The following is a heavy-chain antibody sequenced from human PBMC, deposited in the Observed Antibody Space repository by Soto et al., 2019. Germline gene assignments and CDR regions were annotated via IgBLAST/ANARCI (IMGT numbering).Heavy chain of an antibody. J-gene: IGHJ6*02. D-gene: IGHD3-3*01. CDR2: IYYSGST. Sequence: PSETLSLTCTVSGGSISSYYWSWIRQPPGKGLEWIGYIYYSGSTNYNPSLKSRVTISVDTSKNQFSLKLSSVTAADTAVYYCARASFWSGYKYGMDVWGQGTTVTVSS. V-gene: IGHV4-59*01. CDR3: ARASFWSGYKYGMDV. CDR1: GGSISSYY.